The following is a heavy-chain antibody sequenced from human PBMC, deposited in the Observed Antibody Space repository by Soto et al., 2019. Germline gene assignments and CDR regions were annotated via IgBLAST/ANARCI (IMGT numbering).Heavy chain of an antibody. D-gene: IGHD6-13*01. Sequence: QLPLQESGPGLVKPSETLSLTCTLSGGSISSTSYYWGWIRQPPGKGLEWIANIFYSGSTYYNPSLKSRVTMSVDTSKNQFSLKLTSVTAADTAMYYCARRQGFAAGKAFDIWGQGTMVTVSS. V-gene: IGHV4-39*01. CDR2: IFYSGST. CDR3: ARRQGFAAGKAFDI. J-gene: IGHJ3*02. CDR1: GGSISSTSYY.